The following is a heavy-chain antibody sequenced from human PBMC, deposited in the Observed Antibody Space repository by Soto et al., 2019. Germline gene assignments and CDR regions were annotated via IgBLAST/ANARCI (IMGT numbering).Heavy chain of an antibody. J-gene: IGHJ4*02. CDR2: IIPIFGTA. CDR3: ARVGLGDSSGYYRLHLGPFDY. CDR1: GGTFSSYA. Sequence: ASVKVSCKASGGTFSSYAISWVRQAPGQGLEWMGGIIPIFGTANYAQKFQGRVTITADESTSTAYMELSSLRSEDTAVYYCARVGLGDSSGYYRLHLGPFDYWGQGTLVTVSS. D-gene: IGHD3-22*01. V-gene: IGHV1-69*13.